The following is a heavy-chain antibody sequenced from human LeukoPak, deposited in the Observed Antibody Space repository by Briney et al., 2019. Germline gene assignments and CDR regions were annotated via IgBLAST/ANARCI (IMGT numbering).Heavy chain of an antibody. D-gene: IGHD1-26*01. V-gene: IGHV3-11*01. CDR3: ARLYSGRYSGYYYMDV. J-gene: IGHJ6*03. Sequence: GGSLKLSCAASGFTFSDYYMSWIRQAPGKGLEWVSYISSSGSTIYYADSVKGRFTISRDNAKNSLYLQMNSLRAEDTAGYYCARLYSGRYSGYYYMDVWGKGTTVTVPS. CDR1: GFTFSDYY. CDR2: ISSSGSTI.